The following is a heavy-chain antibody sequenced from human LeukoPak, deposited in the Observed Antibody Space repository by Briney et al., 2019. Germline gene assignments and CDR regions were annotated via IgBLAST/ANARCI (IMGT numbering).Heavy chain of an antibody. Sequence: SETLSLTCTVAGGSLSSGDYHWAWVRQPPGKGLDWIANIHNSGTTHYNPSLRGRVTISIDTSRNQFSLNLSSVTDADTAIYYCARRPTVDGGWFDSWGQGTLVTLSS. J-gene: IGHJ5*01. V-gene: IGHV4-39*01. CDR1: GGSLSSGDYH. CDR2: IHNSGTT. CDR3: ARRPTVDGGWFDS. D-gene: IGHD6-19*01.